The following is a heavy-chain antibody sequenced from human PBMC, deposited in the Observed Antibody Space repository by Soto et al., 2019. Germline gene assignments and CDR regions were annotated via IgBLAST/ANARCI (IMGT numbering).Heavy chain of an antibody. V-gene: IGHV4-59*01. D-gene: IGHD6-13*01. CDR3: ARGRPSSSGHHYYGMDV. J-gene: IGHJ6*02. CDR2: IYYSGST. Sequence: PSETLSLTCTVSGGSISSYYWSWIRQPPGKGLEWIGYIYYSGSTNYNPSLKSRVTISVDTSKNQFSLKLSSVTAADTAVYYCARGRPSSSGHHYYGMDVSGQGTTVTVSS. CDR1: GGSISSYY.